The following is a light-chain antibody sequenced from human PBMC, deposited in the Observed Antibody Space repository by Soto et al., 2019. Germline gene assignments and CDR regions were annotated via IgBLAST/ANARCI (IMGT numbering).Light chain of an antibody. CDR2: DAS. Sequence: DIQMTQSPSTLSASVGDRVTITCRASQSISSWLAWYQQKPGKAPKLLIYDASSLESGVPSRFSGSGSGTEFTLTISSLRPEDFATYYCQQYSDYSSFGHGTKVEIK. CDR1: QSISSW. CDR3: QQYSDYSS. V-gene: IGKV1-5*01. J-gene: IGKJ1*01.